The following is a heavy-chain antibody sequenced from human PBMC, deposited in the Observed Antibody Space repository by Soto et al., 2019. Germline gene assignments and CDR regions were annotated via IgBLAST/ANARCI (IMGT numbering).Heavy chain of an antibody. CDR3: ARGTEVGVTPRIPYYYYGMDV. V-gene: IGHV5-10-1*01. J-gene: IGHJ6*02. CDR1: GYSFTSYW. CDR2: IDPSDSYT. Sequence: WESLKISCKGSGYSFTSYWISWVRQMPGKGLEWMGRIDPSDSYTNYSPSFQGHVTISADKSISTAYLQWSSLKASDTAMYYCARGTEVGVTPRIPYYYYGMDVWGQGTTVTVSS. D-gene: IGHD2-15*01.